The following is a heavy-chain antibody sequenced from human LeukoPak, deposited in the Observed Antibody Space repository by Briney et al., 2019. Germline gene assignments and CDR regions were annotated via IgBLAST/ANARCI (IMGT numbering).Heavy chain of an antibody. D-gene: IGHD2-2*01. CDR1: GYTFTSND. CDR2: MNANSGNT. CDR3: ARGQRHCTSDSCLSYMDV. V-gene: IGHV1-8*01. Sequence: GASVKVSCKASGYTFTSNDINWVRQATGQGLEWMGWMNANSGNTGYAQKFQGRVTMTRNTSIGTAYMELSSLRSEDTAVYYCARGQRHCTSDSCLSYMDVWGKGTTVTVSS. J-gene: IGHJ6*03.